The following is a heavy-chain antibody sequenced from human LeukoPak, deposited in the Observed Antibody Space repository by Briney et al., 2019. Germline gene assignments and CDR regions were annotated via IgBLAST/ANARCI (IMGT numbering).Heavy chain of an antibody. CDR1: GGSISGYY. D-gene: IGHD3-10*01. V-gene: IGHV4-34*01. CDR3: ARRGVGYYGSGRINWFDP. Sequence: SETLSLTCTVSGGSISGYYWSWIRQPPGKGLEWIGEINHSGSTNYNPSLKSRVTISVDTSKNQFSLKLSSVTAADTAVYYCARRGVGYYGSGRINWFDPWGQGTLVTVSS. CDR2: INHSGST. J-gene: IGHJ5*02.